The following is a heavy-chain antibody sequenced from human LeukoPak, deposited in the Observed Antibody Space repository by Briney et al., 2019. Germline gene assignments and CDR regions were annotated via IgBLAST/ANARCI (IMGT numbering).Heavy chain of an antibody. CDR2: IYYSGST. CDR1: GGSISSGDYY. V-gene: IGHV4-31*03. D-gene: IGHD3-22*01. CDR3: ARVSYDSSGYGVFAY. Sequence: SQTLSLTCTVSGGSISSGDYYWSWLRQHPGKGLEWIGYIYYSGSTYYNPSLKSRLTISLDTSKNQFSLKLSSVTAADTAVYYCARVSYDSSGYGVFAYWGQGTLVTVSS. J-gene: IGHJ4*02.